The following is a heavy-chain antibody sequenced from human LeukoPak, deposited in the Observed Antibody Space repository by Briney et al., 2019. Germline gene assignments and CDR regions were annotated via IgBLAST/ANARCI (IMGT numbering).Heavy chain of an antibody. V-gene: IGHV2-5*02. CDR3: AHSFGYSYGGYFDY. Sequence: SGPTLVKPTQTLTLTCTFSGFSLSTSGVGVGWIRQPPGKALEWLALIYWDDDKRYSPSLKSRLTITKDTSRNQVVLTMTNMDPADTATYYCAHSFGYSYGGYFDYWGQVTLVTVSS. CDR1: GFSLSTSGVG. D-gene: IGHD5-18*01. CDR2: IYWDDDK. J-gene: IGHJ4*02.